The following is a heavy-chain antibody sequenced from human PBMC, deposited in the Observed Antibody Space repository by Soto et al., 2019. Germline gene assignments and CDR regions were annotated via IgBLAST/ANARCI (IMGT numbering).Heavy chain of an antibody. V-gene: IGHV3-33*01. CDR2: IVADGTGL. CDR1: GFRFSNYG. J-gene: IGHJ4*02. Sequence: QVQLVESGGGVVQPGRSLRLSCAASGFRFSNYGMHWVRQAPGKGLEWLAVIVADGTGLHYADSVRGRFTISRDNSQNTLHLPLNTLGAEDPTICFCASDDALPDHGVDHWGQGTLVTVSS. D-gene: IGHD2-2*01. CDR3: ASDDALPDHGVDH.